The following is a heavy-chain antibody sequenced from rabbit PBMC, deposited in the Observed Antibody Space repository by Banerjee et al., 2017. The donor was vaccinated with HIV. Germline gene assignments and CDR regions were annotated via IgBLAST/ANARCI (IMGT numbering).Heavy chain of an antibody. CDR3: ARWGASVSGLYILEWLDL. Sequence: QEQLVESGGGLVQPEGSLTLTCKASGFSFSSSYYMCWVRQAPGKGLEWIACIYAGGSGSTYYASWAKGRFTISKTSSTTVTLQMTSLTAADTATYFCARWGASVSGLYILEWLDLWGPGTLVTVS. CDR2: IYAGGSGST. V-gene: IGHV1S45*01. J-gene: IGHJ5*01. D-gene: IGHD1-1*01. CDR1: GFSFSSSYY.